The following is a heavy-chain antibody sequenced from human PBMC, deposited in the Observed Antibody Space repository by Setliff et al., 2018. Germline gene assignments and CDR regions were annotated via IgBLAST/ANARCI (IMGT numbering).Heavy chain of an antibody. D-gene: IGHD3-22*01. V-gene: IGHV1-8*01. J-gene: IGHJ6*03. CDR2: INPRAGTT. CDR3: VREGVDSRSSTDYRYYMDV. CDR1: GFRFTSFG. Sequence: ASVKVSCKTSGFRFTSFGFSWVRQAPGQGLEWMGIINPRAGTTSYAQKLQGRVTMTRNTSISTAYMELSSLRSDDTAVYYCVREGVDSRSSTDYRYYMDVWGKGTTVTVSS.